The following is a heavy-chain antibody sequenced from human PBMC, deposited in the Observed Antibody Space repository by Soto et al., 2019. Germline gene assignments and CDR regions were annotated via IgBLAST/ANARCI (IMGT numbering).Heavy chain of an antibody. CDR2: IYYSGST. V-gene: IGHV4-61*01. CDR3: ARETLVVVVAATPYYYFDY. D-gene: IGHD2-15*01. Sequence: QVQLQESGPGLVKPSETLSLTCTVSGGSVSSGSYYWSWIRQPPGQGLEWIGYIYYSGSTNYNPSVQRRVPISVDTSKNQFSLKLRSVTAADTAVYYCARETLVVVVAATPYYYFDYLGQGTLVTVSS. CDR1: GGSVSSGSYY. J-gene: IGHJ4*02.